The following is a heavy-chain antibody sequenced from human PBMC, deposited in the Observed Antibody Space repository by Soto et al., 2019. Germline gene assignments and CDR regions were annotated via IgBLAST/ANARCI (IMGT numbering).Heavy chain of an antibody. Sequence: GASVKVSCKASGYTFTSYGISWVRQAPGQGLEWMGWISAYNGNTNYAQKLQGRVTMTTDTSTSTAYMELRSLRSDDTAVYYCARLCVDCISTSCLMVPWIDPWGQGTLVTVSS. D-gene: IGHD2-2*01. CDR3: ARLCVDCISTSCLMVPWIDP. CDR2: ISAYNGNT. J-gene: IGHJ5*02. CDR1: GYTFTSYG. V-gene: IGHV1-18*01.